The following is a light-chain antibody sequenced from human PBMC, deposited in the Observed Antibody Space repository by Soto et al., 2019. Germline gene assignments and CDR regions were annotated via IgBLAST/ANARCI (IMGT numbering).Light chain of an antibody. V-gene: IGLV4-69*01. CDR1: SGHSSYA. Sequence: QSVLTQSPSASASLGASVKLTCTLSSGHSSYAIAWHQQQPEKGLRYLMKLSSDGSHSKGDGLPDRFSGCSSGAERYLTISRLQSEDEPEYYCQTWHTGATVVLGGGTKVTVL. CDR2: LSSDGSH. J-gene: IGLJ2*01. CDR3: QTWHTGATVV.